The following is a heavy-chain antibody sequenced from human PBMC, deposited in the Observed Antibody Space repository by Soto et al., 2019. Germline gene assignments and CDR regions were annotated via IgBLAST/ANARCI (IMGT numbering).Heavy chain of an antibody. V-gene: IGHV5-51*01. D-gene: IGHD1-26*01. CDR2: IYPGDSDT. CDR3: GRGATSFDH. CDR1: GYSFASYF. Sequence: PGEALKISCKGSGYSFASYFIGWVRQMPGKGLEWMGIIYPGDSDTRYSPSFQGQVTISADKSISTAYLQWNSLKASDTAIYYCGRGATSFDHWGQGTLVTVSS. J-gene: IGHJ4*02.